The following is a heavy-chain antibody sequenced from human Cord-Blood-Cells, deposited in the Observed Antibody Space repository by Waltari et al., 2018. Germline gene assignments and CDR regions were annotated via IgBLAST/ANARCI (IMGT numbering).Heavy chain of an antibody. CDR1: GYTFTSYG. V-gene: IGHV1-18*01. Sequence: QVQLVQSGAEVKKPGASVKVSCKASGYTFTSYGISWVRQAPGQGLEWMGWISAYNGNTNYAQKLQGRVTMTTDTPTSTAYMVLTSLRCCDTAVYYCAGNYDSWSGYYYYYGMDVWGQGTTVTVSS. J-gene: IGHJ6*02. CDR2: ISAYNGNT. D-gene: IGHD3-3*01. CDR3: AGNYDSWSGYYYYYGMDV.